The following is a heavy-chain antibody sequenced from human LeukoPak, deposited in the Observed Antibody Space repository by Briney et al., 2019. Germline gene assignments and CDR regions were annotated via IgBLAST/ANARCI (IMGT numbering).Heavy chain of an antibody. CDR3: VRDKAVTTELTQYFHH. D-gene: IGHD4-11*01. J-gene: IGHJ1*01. Sequence: ASVKVSCKASGYTFTNYGISWVRQAPGQGLEWMGWISAYNGYTNYAQKFQFRVTMTTDTSTSTAYMELRSLTSDDTAVYYCVRDKAVTTELTQYFHHWGQGTLVTVSS. CDR1: GYTFTNYG. CDR2: ISAYNGYT. V-gene: IGHV1-18*01.